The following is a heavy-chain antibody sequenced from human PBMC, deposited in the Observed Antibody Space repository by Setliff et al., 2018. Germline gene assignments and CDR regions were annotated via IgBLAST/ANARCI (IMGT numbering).Heavy chain of an antibody. CDR2: INAGNGNT. Sequence: ASVKVSCKASGYTFTSYAMHWVRQAPGQRLEWMGWINAGNGNTIYAQKFQGRVTMTRNTSISTAYMELSSLRSEDTAVYYCARTRGLDVWGQGTTVTVSS. J-gene: IGHJ6*02. CDR1: GYTFTSYA. CDR3: ARTRGLDV. V-gene: IGHV1-3*01.